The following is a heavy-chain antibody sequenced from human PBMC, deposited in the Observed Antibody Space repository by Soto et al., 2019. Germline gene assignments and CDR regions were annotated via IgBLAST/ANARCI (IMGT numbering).Heavy chain of an antibody. CDR1: GGSISSYY. V-gene: IGHV4-59*01. Sequence: SETLSLTCTVSGGSISSYYWNWIRQPPGKGLEWIGDIYYGGGTNYNPSLKSRVTLSVDTSKNQFSPKLSSVTAADTAVYYCARQYYYDSSGSPTFDYWGQGTQVTVSS. CDR3: ARQYYYDSSGSPTFDY. CDR2: IYYGGGT. D-gene: IGHD3-22*01. J-gene: IGHJ4*02.